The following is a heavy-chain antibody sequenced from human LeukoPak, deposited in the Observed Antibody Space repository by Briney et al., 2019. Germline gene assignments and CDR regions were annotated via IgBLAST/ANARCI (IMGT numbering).Heavy chain of an antibody. CDR2: ISYDGSNK. Sequence: GRSLRLSCAASGFTFSSYAMHWVRQAPGKGLEWVAVISYDGSNKYYADSVKGRFTISRDNSKNTLYLQMNSLRAEDTAVYYCARDTDATMIVIDYWGRGTLVTVSS. CDR1: GFTFSSYA. CDR3: ARDTDATMIVIDY. J-gene: IGHJ4*02. V-gene: IGHV3-30*04. D-gene: IGHD3-22*01.